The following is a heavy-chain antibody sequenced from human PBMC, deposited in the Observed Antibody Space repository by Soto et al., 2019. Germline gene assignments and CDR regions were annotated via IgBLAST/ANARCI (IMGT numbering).Heavy chain of an antibody. Sequence: EVQQVESGGGLIQPGGSLRLSCAASGFSFNTYAMNWLRQAPGKGLEWISYISSSSSRIYYADSVKGRFTLSRDNAKNSLYLQMNSLRAEDTAVYYCASDPGIAAAGMDYWGQGTLVTVSS. CDR3: ASDPGIAAAGMDY. V-gene: IGHV3-48*04. CDR2: ISSSSSRI. J-gene: IGHJ4*02. D-gene: IGHD6-25*01. CDR1: GFSFNTYA.